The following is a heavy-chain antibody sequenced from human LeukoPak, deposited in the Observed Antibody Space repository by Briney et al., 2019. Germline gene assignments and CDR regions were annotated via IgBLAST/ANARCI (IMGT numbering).Heavy chain of an antibody. CDR2: ISSSSSYI. Sequence: GGSLRLSCAASGFTVSSNYMSWVRQAPGKGLEWVSSISSSSSYIYCADSVKGRFTISRDNAKNSLYLQMNSLRAEDTAVYYCARDLSAAAGGSAGGYWGQGTLVTVSS. CDR3: ARDLSAAAGGSAGGY. D-gene: IGHD6-13*01. V-gene: IGHV3-21*01. J-gene: IGHJ4*02. CDR1: GFTVSSNY.